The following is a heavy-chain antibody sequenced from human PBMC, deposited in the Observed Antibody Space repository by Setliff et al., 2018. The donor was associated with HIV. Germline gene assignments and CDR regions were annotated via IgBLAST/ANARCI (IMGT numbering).Heavy chain of an antibody. CDR2: IHYSGST. J-gene: IGHJ4*02. CDR3: ARRLVGATAQPDY. D-gene: IGHD1-26*01. V-gene: IGHV4-30-4*08. CDR1: GGSISSGDYY. Sequence: SETLSLTCTVSGGSISSGDYYWSWIRQPPGKGLEWIGYIHYSGSTYYNPSLKSRVAISLDTSKNQFSLKLSSVTAADTAVYYCARRLVGATAQPDYWGQGTLVTVSS.